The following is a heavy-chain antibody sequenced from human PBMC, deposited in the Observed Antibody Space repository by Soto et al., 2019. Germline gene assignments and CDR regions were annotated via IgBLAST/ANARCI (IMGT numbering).Heavy chain of an antibody. D-gene: IGHD5-18*01. V-gene: IGHV4-30-4*01. CDR1: GGSISSDDYY. J-gene: IGHJ4*02. CDR2: IYYTGTT. Sequence: QVQLQESGPGLVKPSQTLSLTCTVSGGSISSDDYYWSWIRQPPGKGLEWIGHIYYTGTTYYNPSLKSRVTISVDTSKNQFSLKLSSVTAADTALYYCARVRAYSYGYEDYWGQGTLVTVSS. CDR3: ARVRAYSYGYEDY.